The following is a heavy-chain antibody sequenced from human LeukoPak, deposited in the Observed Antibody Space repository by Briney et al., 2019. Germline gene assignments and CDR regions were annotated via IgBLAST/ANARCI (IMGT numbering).Heavy chain of an antibody. CDR2: IIPIFGTA. CDR3: ARGIHPDIVVVPAAHYFYYMDV. D-gene: IGHD2-2*01. V-gene: IGHV1-69*13. CDR1: GGTFSSYA. J-gene: IGHJ6*03. Sequence: SVKVSCKASGGTFSSYAISWVRQAPGQGLEWMGGIIPIFGTANYAQKFQGRVTITADESTSTAYMELSSLRSEDTAVYYCARGIHPDIVVVPAAHYFYYMDVWGKGTTVTVSS.